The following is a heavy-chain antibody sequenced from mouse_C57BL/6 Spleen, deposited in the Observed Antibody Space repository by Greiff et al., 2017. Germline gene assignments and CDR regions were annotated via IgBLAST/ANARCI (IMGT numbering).Heavy chain of an antibody. CDR2: LVPSDRET. CDR1: AYTFTNYW. Sequence: QVQLQQPVPELVRPGSSVTLSCKASAYTFTNYWMHRLKQRPIHGLAWLRNLVPSDRETHYTQKFKDKATLTVDKSSSTADMQLSRLTSEDYAVYYCARVYDGYLYDYWGQGKTL. CDR3: ARVYDGYLYDY. D-gene: IGHD2-3*01. J-gene: IGHJ2*01. V-gene: IGHV1-52*01.